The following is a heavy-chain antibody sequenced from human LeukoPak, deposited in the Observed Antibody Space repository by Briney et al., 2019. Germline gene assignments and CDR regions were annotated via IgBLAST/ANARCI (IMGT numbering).Heavy chain of an antibody. Sequence: PSETLSRTCTVSGGSISSYYWSWLRQPPGQGLEWIGYIYYSGSTNYNPSLKSRVTISVDPSKNQCSLKLSSVTAADTAVYYCARVGWHYDILTGYYDWGQGTLVTVSS. V-gene: IGHV4-59*01. D-gene: IGHD3-9*01. CDR1: GGSISSYY. CDR2: IYYSGST. J-gene: IGHJ4*02. CDR3: ARVGWHYDILTGYYD.